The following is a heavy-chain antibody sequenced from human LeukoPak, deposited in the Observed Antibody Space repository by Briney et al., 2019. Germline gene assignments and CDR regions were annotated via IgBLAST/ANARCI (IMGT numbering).Heavy chain of an antibody. CDR1: GFTFSSYA. CDR2: ISGSGGST. J-gene: IGHJ4*02. V-gene: IGHV3-23*01. D-gene: IGHD6-13*01. Sequence: GGSLRLSCAASGFTFSSYAMSWVRQAPGKGLEWVSAISGSGGSTYYADSVKGRFTISRDNAKNSLYLQLNSLRVEDTAVYYCKSGGAAPGSFDNWGQGTLVTVSP. CDR3: KSGGAAPGSFDN.